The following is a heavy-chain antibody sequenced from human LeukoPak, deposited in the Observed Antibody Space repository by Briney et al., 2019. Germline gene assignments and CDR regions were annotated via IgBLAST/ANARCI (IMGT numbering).Heavy chain of an antibody. V-gene: IGHV1-3*01. J-gene: IGHJ4*02. CDR3: ARGGGLNGYGYGYDFDY. Sequence: ASVKVSCKASGYTFTSYAMHWVRQAPGQRLEWMGWINAGNGNTKYSQKFQGRVTMTRNTSISTAYMELSSLRSEDTAVYYCARGGGLNGYGYGYDFDYWGQGTLVIVSS. CDR1: GYTFTSYA. D-gene: IGHD5-18*01. CDR2: INAGNGNT.